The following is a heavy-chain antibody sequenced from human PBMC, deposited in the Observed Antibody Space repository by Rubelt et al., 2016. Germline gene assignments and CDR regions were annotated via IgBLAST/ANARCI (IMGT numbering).Heavy chain of an antibody. CDR2: IYYSGST. CDR3: ARGHCSGGSCYSMGLYFDY. J-gene: IGHJ4*02. Sequence: QLQLQESGPGLVKPSETLSLTCTVSGGSISSSSYYWGWIRQPPGKGLEWIGRIYYSGSTYYNPSLKCGVTISVDTSKNQFSRKLSSVTAADTAVYYCARGHCSGGSCYSMGLYFDYWGQGTLVTVSS. D-gene: IGHD2-15*01. CDR1: GGSISSSSYY. V-gene: IGHV4-39*07.